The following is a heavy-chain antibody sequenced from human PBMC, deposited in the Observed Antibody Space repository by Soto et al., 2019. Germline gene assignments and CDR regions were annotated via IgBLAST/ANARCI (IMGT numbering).Heavy chain of an antibody. Sequence: GGSLRLSCAASGFTFSSYGMHWVRQAPGKGLEWVAVIWYDGSNKYYADSVKGRFTISRDNSKNTLYLQMNSLRAEDTAVYYCARDLRGSYFDFQHWGQGTLVTVSS. CDR1: GFTFSSYG. CDR2: IWYDGSNK. CDR3: ARDLRGSYFDFQH. D-gene: IGHD1-26*01. V-gene: IGHV3-33*01. J-gene: IGHJ1*01.